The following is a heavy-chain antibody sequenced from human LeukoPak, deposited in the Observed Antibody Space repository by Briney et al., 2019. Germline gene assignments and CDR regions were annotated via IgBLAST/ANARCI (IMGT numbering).Heavy chain of an antibody. V-gene: IGHV4-59*01. J-gene: IGHJ4*02. CDR2: LYYSGST. Sequence: SETLSLTCTVSGDSISSYYWTWIRQPPGKGLEWIGCLYYSGSTDYNPSLKSRVTISVDTSKDQFSLRLSSVTAADTAVYYCARGRANFDYWGQGTLVTVSS. CDR1: GDSISSYY. CDR3: ARGRANFDY.